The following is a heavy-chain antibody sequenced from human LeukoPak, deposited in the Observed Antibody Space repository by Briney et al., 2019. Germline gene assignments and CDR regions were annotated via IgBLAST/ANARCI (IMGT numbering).Heavy chain of an antibody. D-gene: IGHD2-15*01. CDR2: LSRSGAFS. J-gene: IGHJ3*01. Sequence: PGGSLRLSRAASGFTFSNYAMSWVRQAPGKGLEWVSALSRSGAFSVYGDSVKGRFTISRDNSKNTVYLQMRSLRAEDTALYYCAKLIGYCTGGSCYHDNFDVWGQGTMVTISS. CDR3: AKLIGYCTGGSCYHDNFDV. CDR1: GFTFSNYA. V-gene: IGHV3-23*01.